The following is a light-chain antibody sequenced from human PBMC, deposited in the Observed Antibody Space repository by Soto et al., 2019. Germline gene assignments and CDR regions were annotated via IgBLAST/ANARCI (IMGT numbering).Light chain of an antibody. Sequence: EIVLTQSPATLSLSPGERATLICRASQSVGSYLAWYQQKPGQAPRLLIYDASNRATGIPARFSGSGSGTDFALTISSLEPEDFAVYYCQHRSVWPPAVTFGQGTRLEIK. V-gene: IGKV3-11*01. CDR2: DAS. CDR3: QHRSVWPPAVT. CDR1: QSVGSY. J-gene: IGKJ5*01.